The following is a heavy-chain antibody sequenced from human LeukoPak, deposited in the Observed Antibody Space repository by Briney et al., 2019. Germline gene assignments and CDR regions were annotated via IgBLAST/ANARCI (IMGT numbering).Heavy chain of an antibody. J-gene: IGHJ4*02. CDR2: IYYSGST. CDR3: AKSIYPRSSTSRSRSNNPPFDY. V-gene: IGHV4-59*01. D-gene: IGHD2-2*01. CDR1: GGSISSYY. Sequence: PSETLSLTCTVSGGSISSYYWSWIRQPPGKGLEWIGYIYYSGSTNYNPSLKSRVTISVDTSKNQFSLKLSSVTAADTAVYYCAKSIYPRSSTSRSRSNNPPFDYWGQGTLVTVSS.